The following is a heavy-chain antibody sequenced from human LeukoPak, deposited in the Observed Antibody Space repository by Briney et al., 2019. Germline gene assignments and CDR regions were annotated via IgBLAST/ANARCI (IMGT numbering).Heavy chain of an antibody. CDR1: GFTFSDYY. CDR2: ISSSGSTI. Sequence: GGSLRLSCAASGFTFSDYYMSWIRQAPGKGLEWVSYISSSGSTIYYADSVKGRFTISRDNAKNSLYLQMNSLRAEDTAVYYYARGQQLVRFLPWDYWGQGTLVTVSS. D-gene: IGHD6-6*01. V-gene: IGHV3-11*01. J-gene: IGHJ4*02. CDR3: ARGQQLVRFLPWDY.